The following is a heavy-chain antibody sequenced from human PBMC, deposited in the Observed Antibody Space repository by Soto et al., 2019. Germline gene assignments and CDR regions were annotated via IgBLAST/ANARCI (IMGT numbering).Heavy chain of an antibody. V-gene: IGHV4-34*01. CDR3: ASGIRGISSAGAVAWFDP. CDR1: GGSFSGYY. CDR2: INHSGST. J-gene: IGHJ5*02. Sequence: QVQLQQWGAGLLKPSETLSLTCAVYGGSFSGYYWSWIRQSPGKGLEWIGEINHSGSTNYNPSLESRVTMSVDASRKQFSMRLSPVTAADMAMYYCASGIRGISSAGAVAWFDPWGQGTPVTVSS. D-gene: IGHD6-13*01.